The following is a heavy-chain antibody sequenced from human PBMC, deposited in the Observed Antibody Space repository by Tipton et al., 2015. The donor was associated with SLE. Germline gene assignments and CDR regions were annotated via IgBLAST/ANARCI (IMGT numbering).Heavy chain of an antibody. Sequence: SLRLSCAASGFTFSTYWMHWVRQAPGKGLEWLALKSYDGSNSYYADSVKARFTISRDNSKNTLYLEMSSVRPQDTAVYYCVKPSKWELLDFDYWGQGTLVTVSS. CDR3: VKPSKWELLDFDY. J-gene: IGHJ4*02. CDR1: GFTFSTYW. V-gene: IGHV3-30*14. CDR2: KSYDGSNS. D-gene: IGHD1-26*01.